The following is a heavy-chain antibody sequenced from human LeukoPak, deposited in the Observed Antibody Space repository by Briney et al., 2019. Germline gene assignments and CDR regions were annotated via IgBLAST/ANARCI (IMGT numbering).Heavy chain of an antibody. V-gene: IGHV4-59*01. CDR2: IYYSGST. D-gene: IGHD6-25*01. CDR1: GGSISNYY. J-gene: IGHJ4*02. Sequence: KPSETRSLTCTVSGGSISNYYWSWIRQPPGKGLEWVGDIYYSGSTNYNPSLMSRVTISVDTSKNQFSLKLSSATAADTAMYHCARVGQGLGYYFDYWGQGTLVTVSS. CDR3: ARVGQGLGYYFDY.